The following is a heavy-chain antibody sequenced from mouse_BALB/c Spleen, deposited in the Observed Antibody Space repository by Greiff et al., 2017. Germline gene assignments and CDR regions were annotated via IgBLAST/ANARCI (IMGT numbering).Heavy chain of an antibody. CDR1: GYAFTNYL. CDR2: INPGSGGT. J-gene: IGHJ3*01. Sequence: QVQLKESGAELVRPGTSVKVSCKASGYAFTNYLIEWVKQRPGQGLEWIGVINPGSGGTNYNEKFKGKATLTADKSSSTAYMQLSSLTSDDSAVYFCARDWDRGFAYWGQGTLVTVSA. CDR3: ARDWDRGFAY. V-gene: IGHV1-54*01. D-gene: IGHD4-1*01.